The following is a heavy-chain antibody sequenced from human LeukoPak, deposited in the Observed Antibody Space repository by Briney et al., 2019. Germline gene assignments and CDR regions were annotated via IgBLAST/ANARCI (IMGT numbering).Heavy chain of an antibody. D-gene: IGHD3-10*01. CDR3: ARGPRITMVRGGQWYYYMDV. J-gene: IGHJ6*03. V-gene: IGHV1-46*01. CDR2: INPSGGST. CDR1: GYTFTSYY. Sequence: VASVKVSCKASGYTFTSYYLYWVRQAPGQGLEWMGIINPSGGSTNYAQKFQGRVTMTRDTSTSTVYMELSSLRSEDTAVYYCARGPRITMVRGGQWYYYMDVWGKGTTVTIYS.